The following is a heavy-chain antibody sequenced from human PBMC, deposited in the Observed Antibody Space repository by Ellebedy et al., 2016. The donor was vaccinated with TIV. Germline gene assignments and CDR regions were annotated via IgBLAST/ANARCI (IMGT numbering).Heavy chain of an antibody. V-gene: IGHV1-46*04. Sequence: AASVKVSCKASGYTFTSYYMHWVRQAPGQGLEWMGILNPSDGSTTYAQKLQGRATMTRDTSTSTVYMDLSSLRSEDPAVYYCARVGTSGQIFDYWGQGTLVTVSS. CDR2: LNPSDGST. D-gene: IGHD4-23*01. CDR3: ARVGTSGQIFDY. J-gene: IGHJ4*02. CDR1: GYTFTSYY.